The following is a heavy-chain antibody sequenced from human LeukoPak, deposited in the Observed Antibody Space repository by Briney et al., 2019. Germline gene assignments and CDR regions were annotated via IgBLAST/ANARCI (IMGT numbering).Heavy chain of an antibody. D-gene: IGHD3-22*01. J-gene: IGHJ6*02. CDR3: ARGSVYYDSSGYSHYGMDV. CDR1: GYTFTSYD. Sequence: ASVKVSCKASGYTFTSYDINWVRQATGQGLECMGWMNPNSGNTGYAQKFQGRVTMTRNTSISTAYMELSSLRSEDTAVYYCARGSVYYDSSGYSHYGMDVWGQGTTVTVSS. CDR2: MNPNSGNT. V-gene: IGHV1-8*01.